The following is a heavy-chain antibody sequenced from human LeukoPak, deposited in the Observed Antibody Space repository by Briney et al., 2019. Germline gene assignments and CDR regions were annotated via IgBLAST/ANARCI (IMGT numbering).Heavy chain of an antibody. D-gene: IGHD6-13*01. CDR2: ISTSGSYT. Sequence: GGSLRLSCAGSGFTFSSYSMNWVRQAPGKGLEWVSSISTSGSYTYYADSVKGRFTISRDNAKNSLYLQMNSLRADDTAVYYCARGYSSSWYQFEYWGQGTLVTVSS. CDR1: GFTFSSYS. J-gene: IGHJ4*02. CDR3: ARGYSSSWYQFEY. V-gene: IGHV3-21*01.